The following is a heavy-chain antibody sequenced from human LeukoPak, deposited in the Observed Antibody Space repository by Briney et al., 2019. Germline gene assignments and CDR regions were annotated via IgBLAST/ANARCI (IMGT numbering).Heavy chain of an antibody. J-gene: IGHJ4*02. D-gene: IGHD6-13*01. CDR1: GYTFTSYG. CDR2: ISAYNGNT. Sequence: ASVKVSCKASGYTFTSYGISWVRQAPGQGLEWMGWISAYNGNTNYAQKLQGRVTMTTDTSTSTAYMELRSLRSDDTAVYYCARWSGSSSSWYPHRVYWGQGTLVTVSS. V-gene: IGHV1-18*01. CDR3: ARWSGSSSSWYPHRVY.